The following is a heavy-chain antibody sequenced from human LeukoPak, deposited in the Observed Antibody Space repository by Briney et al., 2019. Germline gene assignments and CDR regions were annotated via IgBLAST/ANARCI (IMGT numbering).Heavy chain of an antibody. D-gene: IGHD3-10*01. CDR2: INHSGST. CDR3: ARQIGLRITMVRGVIR. J-gene: IGHJ4*02. V-gene: IGHV4-34*01. Sequence: SETLSLTCAVYGGSFSGYYWSWIRQPPGKGLEWIGEINHSGSTNYNPSLKSRVTISVDTSKNQFSLKLSSVTAADTAVYYCARQIGLRITMVRGVIRWGQGTLVTVSS. CDR1: GGSFSGYY.